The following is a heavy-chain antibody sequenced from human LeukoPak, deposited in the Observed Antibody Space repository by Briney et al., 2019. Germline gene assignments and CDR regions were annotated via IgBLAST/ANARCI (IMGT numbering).Heavy chain of an antibody. J-gene: IGHJ5*02. V-gene: IGHV1-69*04. CDR1: GGTFSSYA. CDR3: ARDVVDCSSTSCYGSSDP. CDR2: IIPILGIA. D-gene: IGHD2-2*01. Sequence: SVKVSCKASGGTFSSYAISWVRQAPGQGLEWMGRIIPILGIANYAQKFQGRVTITADKSTSTAYMELSSLRSEDTAVYYCARDVVDCSSTSCYGSSDPWGQGTQVTVSS.